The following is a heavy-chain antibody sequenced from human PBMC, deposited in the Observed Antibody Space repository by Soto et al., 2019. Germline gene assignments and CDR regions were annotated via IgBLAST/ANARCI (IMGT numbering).Heavy chain of an antibody. Sequence: QVQLQESGPRLVRPSGALSLTCSVSGASITSGHWWTWVRQSPGKGLEWIGQIIDRGSAYSNPSLKSLVIFSVDKSQNQFSGRLTSVTAAYTAIYYCTRSTHAMNGGSNYMALDDDLVTGMDVWGPGTTVTVSS. J-gene: IGHJ6*02. D-gene: IGHD1-20*01. CDR3: TRSTHAMNGGSNYMALDDDLVTGMDV. V-gene: IGHV4-4*02. CDR2: IIDRGSA. CDR1: GASITSGHW.